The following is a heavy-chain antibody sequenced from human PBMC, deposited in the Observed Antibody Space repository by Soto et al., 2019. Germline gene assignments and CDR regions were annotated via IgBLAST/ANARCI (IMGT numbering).Heavy chain of an antibody. CDR2: ISSSSSYI. CDR3: ARDPKSYGGNSGWFDP. CDR1: GFTFSSYS. Sequence: EVQLVESGGGLVKPGGSLRLSCAASGFTFSSYSMNWVRQAPGKGLEWVSSISSSSSYIYYADSVKGRFTISRDNAKNALYLQMNSLRAEDTAVYYCARDPKSYGGNSGWFDPWGQGTLVTVSS. D-gene: IGHD4-17*01. J-gene: IGHJ5*02. V-gene: IGHV3-21*01.